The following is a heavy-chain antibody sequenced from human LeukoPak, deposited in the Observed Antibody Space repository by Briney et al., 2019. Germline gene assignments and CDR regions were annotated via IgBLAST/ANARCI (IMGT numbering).Heavy chain of an antibody. D-gene: IGHD1-1*01. CDR3: AKSRSGSANWALQIFDN. V-gene: IGHV3-33*06. CDR2: IWYDGSNK. CDR1: GFTFSSYG. Sequence: PGRSLRLSCAASGFTFSSYGMHWDRQAPGKGLEWVAVIWYDGSNKYYADSVKGRFTISRDNSKNTLYLQMNSLRAEDTAVYFCAKSRSGSANWALQIFDNWGQGTLVTVSS. J-gene: IGHJ4*02.